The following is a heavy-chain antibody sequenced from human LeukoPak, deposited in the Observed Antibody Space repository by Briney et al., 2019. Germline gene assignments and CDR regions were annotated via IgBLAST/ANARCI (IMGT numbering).Heavy chain of an antibody. D-gene: IGHD6-6*01. CDR1: GYSFTDYY. CDR2: INLNSGDI. J-gene: IGHJ5*02. Sequence: ASVKVSCKASGYSFTDYYMHWVRQAPGQGLEWMGWINLNSGDIKSAQKFQGRVTMTRDTSITTVYMEVSWLTSDDTAIYYCARADRLNGGPYLIGPWGQGTLVTVSS. CDR3: ARADRLNGGPYLIGP. V-gene: IGHV1-2*02.